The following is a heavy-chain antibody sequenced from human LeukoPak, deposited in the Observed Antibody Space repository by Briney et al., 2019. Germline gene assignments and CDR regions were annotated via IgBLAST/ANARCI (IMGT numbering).Heavy chain of an antibody. CDR3: ARVSTAARG. Sequence: GRSLRLSCAASGFTFSSYAMHWVRQAPGKGLEWVAVISYDGSNKYYADSVKGRFTISRDNSKNTLYLQMNSLRAEDTAVYYCARVSTAARGWGQGTLVTVSS. CDR1: GFTFSSYA. J-gene: IGHJ4*02. D-gene: IGHD6-6*01. CDR2: ISYDGSNK. V-gene: IGHV3-30-3*01.